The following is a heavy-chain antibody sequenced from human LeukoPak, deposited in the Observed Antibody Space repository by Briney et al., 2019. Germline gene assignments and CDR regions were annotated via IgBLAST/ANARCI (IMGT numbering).Heavy chain of an antibody. D-gene: IGHD5-24*01. J-gene: IGHJ4*02. CDR2: IYYSGST. CDR3: AIERWLQLTFDY. Sequence: SETLSLTCTVSGGSISSYYWSWIRQPPGKGLEWIGYIYYSGSTYYNPSLKSRVTISVDTSKNQFSLKLSSVTAADTAVYYCAIERWLQLTFDYWGQGTLVTVSS. CDR1: GGSISSYY. V-gene: IGHV4-59*04.